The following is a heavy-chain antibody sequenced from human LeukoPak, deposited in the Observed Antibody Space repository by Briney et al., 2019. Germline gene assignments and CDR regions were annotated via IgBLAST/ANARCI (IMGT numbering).Heavy chain of an antibody. V-gene: IGHV1-69*04. J-gene: IGHJ3*02. CDR1: GGTFSSYA. CDR3: ATHSRSDAFDI. Sequence: GASVKVSCKASGGTFSSYAISWVRQAPGQGLEWMGRIIPILGIANYAQKFQGRVTITADKSTSTAYMELSSLRSEDTAVYYCATHSRSDAFDIWGQGTMVTVSS. D-gene: IGHD6-6*01. CDR2: IIPILGIA.